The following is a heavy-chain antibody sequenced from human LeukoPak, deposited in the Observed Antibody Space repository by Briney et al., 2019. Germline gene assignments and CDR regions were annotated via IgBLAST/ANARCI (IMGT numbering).Heavy chain of an antibody. CDR1: GGSISSYY. Sequence: SETLSLTCTVSGGSISSYYWSWIRQPPGKGPEWIGYIYYSGSTNYNPSLKSRVTISVDTSKNQFSLKLSSVTAADTAVYYCARIAASSNYYYYYMDVWGKGTTVTISS. CDR2: IYYSGST. V-gene: IGHV4-59*01. D-gene: IGHD6-13*01. CDR3: ARIAASSNYYYYYMDV. J-gene: IGHJ6*03.